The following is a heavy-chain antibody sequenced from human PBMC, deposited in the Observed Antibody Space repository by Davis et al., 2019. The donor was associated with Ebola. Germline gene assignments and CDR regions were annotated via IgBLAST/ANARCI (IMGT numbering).Heavy chain of an antibody. D-gene: IGHD5-18*01. J-gene: IGHJ4*02. Sequence: GESLKISCAASGFTFDDYGMSWVRQAPGKGLEWVSGINWNGGSTGYADSVKGRFTISRDNAKNSLHLQMNSLRAEDTAVYYCARSGYTNGQDYWGQGTLVTVSS. CDR1: GFTFDDYG. CDR3: ARSGYTNGQDY. V-gene: IGHV3-20*04. CDR2: INWNGGST.